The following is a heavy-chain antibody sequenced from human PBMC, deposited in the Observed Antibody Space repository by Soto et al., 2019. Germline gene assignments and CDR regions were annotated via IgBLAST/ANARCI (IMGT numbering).Heavy chain of an antibody. CDR3: ARSVAVPGAHIDY. Sequence: LPETLSLTCSVSGGSISGSYWSWIRQSPGKGLEWLGYVYYTGSTNYSPSLRSRVSISVDTSKNEFSLRLSSVTAADTAVYFCARSVAVPGAHIDYWGQGTQVTV. CDR1: GGSISGSY. V-gene: IGHV4-59*01. CDR2: VYYTGST. D-gene: IGHD6-19*01. J-gene: IGHJ4*02.